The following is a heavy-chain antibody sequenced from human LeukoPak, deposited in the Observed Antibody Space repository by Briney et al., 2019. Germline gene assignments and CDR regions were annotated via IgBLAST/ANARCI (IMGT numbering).Heavy chain of an antibody. CDR1: GGSFSGYY. CDR3: ARYRAPYDFWSGYYDRKSRWFDP. V-gene: IGHV4-34*01. D-gene: IGHD3-3*01. Sequence: PSETLSLTCAVYGGSFSGYYWSWIRQPPVKGLEWIGEINHSGSTNYNPSLKSRVTISVDTSKNQFSLKLSSVTAADTAVYYCARYRAPYDFWSGYYDRKSRWFDPWGQGTLVTVSS. CDR2: INHSGST. J-gene: IGHJ5*02.